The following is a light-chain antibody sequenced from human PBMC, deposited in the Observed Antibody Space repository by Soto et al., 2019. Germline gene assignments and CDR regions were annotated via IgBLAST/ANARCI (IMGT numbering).Light chain of an antibody. V-gene: IGKV3-11*01. CDR2: NAS. CDR3: QQRGDWPPIT. J-gene: IGKJ5*01. CDR1: QSVSPF. Sequence: EIVLTQSPATLSLSPGERAILSCRASQSVSPFLAWFQQKPGQPPRLLIYNASNRTTGIPARFSGSGSGTDFTLTISSLEPEDFAVYYCQQRGDWPPITFGQGTRLEIK.